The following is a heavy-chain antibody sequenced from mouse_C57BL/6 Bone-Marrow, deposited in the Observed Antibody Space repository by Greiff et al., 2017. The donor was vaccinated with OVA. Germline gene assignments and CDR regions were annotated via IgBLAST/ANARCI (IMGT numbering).Heavy chain of an antibody. J-gene: IGHJ2*01. D-gene: IGHD1-1*01. CDR3: ARSYYYGSSYED. V-gene: IGHV1-69*01. CDR2: IDPSDSYT. CDR1: GYTFTSYW. Sequence: VQLQQPGAELVMPGASVKLSCKASGYTFTSYWMHWVKQRPGQGLEWIGGIDPSDSYTNYNQKFKGKSTLTVDKSSSTAYMQLSSLTSEDSAVYYCARSYYYGSSYEDWGQGTTLTVSS.